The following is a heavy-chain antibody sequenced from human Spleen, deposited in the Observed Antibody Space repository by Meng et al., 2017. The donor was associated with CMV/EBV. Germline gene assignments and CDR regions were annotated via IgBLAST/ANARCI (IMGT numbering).Heavy chain of an antibody. V-gene: IGHV3-7*01. D-gene: IGHD2-21*01. CDR2: IKQDGSEK. CDR1: GFTFSSYW. J-gene: IGHJ4*02. CDR3: AREAVLSGGDCYIDY. Sequence: GESLKISCAASGFTFSSYWMSWVRQAPGKGLEWVANIKQDGSEKYYVDSVKGRFTISRDNAKNSLYLQMNSLRAEDTAVYYCAREAVLSGGDCYIDYWGQGTLVTVFS.